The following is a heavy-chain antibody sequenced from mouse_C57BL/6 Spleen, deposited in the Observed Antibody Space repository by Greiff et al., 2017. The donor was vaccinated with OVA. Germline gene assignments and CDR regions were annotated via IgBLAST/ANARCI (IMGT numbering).Heavy chain of an antibody. Sequence: EVNVVESEGGLVQPGSSMKLSCTASGFTFSDYYMAWVRQVPEKGLEWVANINYDGSSTYYLDSLKSRFIISRDNAKNILYLQMSSLKSEDTATYDCARGGDYDGRFPWFAYWGQGTLVTVSA. D-gene: IGHD2-4*01. CDR1: GFTFSDYY. CDR3: ARGGDYDGRFPWFAY. V-gene: IGHV5-16*01. J-gene: IGHJ3*01. CDR2: INYDGSST.